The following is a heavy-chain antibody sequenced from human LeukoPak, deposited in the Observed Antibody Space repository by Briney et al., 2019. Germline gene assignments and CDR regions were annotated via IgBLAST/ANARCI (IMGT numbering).Heavy chain of an antibody. V-gene: IGHV4-34*01. CDR3: ASADFWSGYWGGFFDY. D-gene: IGHD3-3*01. CDR1: GGSLSGYY. Sequence: PSEALSLTCAVYGGSLSGYYWSWIRQPPGKGREWIGEINHSGSTNYNPSLKSRVTISVDTSKNQFSLKLSSVTAADRGVYYCASADFWSGYWGGFFDYWGQGTLVTVSS. J-gene: IGHJ4*02. CDR2: INHSGST.